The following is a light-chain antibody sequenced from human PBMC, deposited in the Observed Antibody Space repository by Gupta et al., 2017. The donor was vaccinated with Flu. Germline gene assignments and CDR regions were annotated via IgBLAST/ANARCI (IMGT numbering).Light chain of an antibody. CDR1: SIDVGGYNY. Sequence: QSALTQPASVSGSPGQSITISCTGTSIDVGGYNYVSWYQQHPGKAPKLMIYEVSNRPSGVSNRFSGSKSGNTASLTIAGLQAEDEADYYCSAYTSISTPYVFGTGTKVTVL. CDR3: SAYTSISTPYV. CDR2: EVS. J-gene: IGLJ1*01. V-gene: IGLV2-14*01.